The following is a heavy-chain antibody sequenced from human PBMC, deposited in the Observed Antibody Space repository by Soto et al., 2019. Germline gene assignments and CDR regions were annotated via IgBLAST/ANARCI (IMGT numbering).Heavy chain of an antibody. CDR3: ARAGGGGSYSPYAFDI. Sequence: SVKVSCKASGGTFSSYSISWVRQAPGQGLEWMGGIIPIFGTANYAQKFQGRVTITADESTSTAYMELSSLRSEDTAVYYCARAGGGGSYSPYAFDIGGQGTMVTVPS. J-gene: IGHJ3*02. D-gene: IGHD1-26*01. CDR2: IIPIFGTA. V-gene: IGHV1-69*13. CDR1: GGTFSSYS.